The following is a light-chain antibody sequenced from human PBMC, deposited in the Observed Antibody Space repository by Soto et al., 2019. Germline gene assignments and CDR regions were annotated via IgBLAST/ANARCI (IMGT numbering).Light chain of an antibody. V-gene: IGKV1D-16*01. CDR3: QQYDSDPLT. CDR2: AAS. CDR1: QGVGNW. Sequence: DVQMTQSPSSLSASVGDRITITCRASQGVGNWVAWYQQKLGKAPKSLIYAASNLQSGVPSRFSGTGSGTDFTLTISSLQPEDFATYYCQQYDSDPLTFGGGTKVEMK. J-gene: IGKJ4*01.